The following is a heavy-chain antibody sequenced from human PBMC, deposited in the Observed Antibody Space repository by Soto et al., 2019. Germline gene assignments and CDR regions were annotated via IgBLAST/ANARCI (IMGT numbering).Heavy chain of an antibody. J-gene: IGHJ4*02. CDR1: GFTFSSYG. CDR2: IWYDGSNK. Sequence: QVQLVESGGGVVQPGRSLRLSCAASGFTFSSYGMHWVRQAPGKGLEWVAVIWYDGSNKYYADSVKGRFTISRDNSKNTLDLQMNSLRAEDTAVYYCARDVDYYDHWGQGTLVTVSS. CDR3: ARDVDYYDH. V-gene: IGHV3-33*01. D-gene: IGHD5-12*01.